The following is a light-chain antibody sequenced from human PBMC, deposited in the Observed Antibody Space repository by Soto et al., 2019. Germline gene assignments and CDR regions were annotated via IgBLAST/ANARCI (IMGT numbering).Light chain of an antibody. J-gene: IGKJ4*01. CDR1: QGINNY. CDR3: QQLDSYPLT. CDR2: AAS. V-gene: IGKV1-9*01. Sequence: IQLTQSPSSLSASVGDRVTITCRASQGINNYLGWYQQKPGKAPELLIYAASTLLSGVPLRFSGSGSGTDFTLTISSLQPEDFATYYCQQLDSYPLTFGGGTKVEIK.